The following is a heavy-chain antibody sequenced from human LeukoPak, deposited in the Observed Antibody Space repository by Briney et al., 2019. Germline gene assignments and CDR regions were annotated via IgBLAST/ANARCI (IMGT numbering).Heavy chain of an antibody. J-gene: IGHJ4*02. V-gene: IGHV3-30*18. CDR2: ISYDGSNK. CDR3: AKKGLAYSIDY. D-gene: IGHD6-13*01. CDR1: GFTFSSYG. Sequence: GGSLRLSCAASGFTFSSYGMHWVRQAPGKGLEWVAVISYDGSNKYYADSVKGRFTISRDNSKNTLYLQMNSLRAEDTAVYYCAKKGLAYSIDYWGQGTLVTVSS.